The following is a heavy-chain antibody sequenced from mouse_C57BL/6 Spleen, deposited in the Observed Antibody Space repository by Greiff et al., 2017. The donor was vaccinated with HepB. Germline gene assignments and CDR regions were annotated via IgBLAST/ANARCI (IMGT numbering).Heavy chain of an antibody. Sequence: EVQRVESGGDLVKPGGSLKLSCAASGFTFSSYGMSWVRQTPDKRLEWVATISSGGSYTYYPDSVKGRFTISRDNAKNTLYLQMSSLKTEDTAMYSCAREGTTEYYYAMDYWGQGTSVTVSS. CDR3: AREGTTEYYYAMDY. CDR1: GFTFSSYG. CDR2: ISSGGSYT. J-gene: IGHJ4*01. D-gene: IGHD1-1*01. V-gene: IGHV5-6*01.